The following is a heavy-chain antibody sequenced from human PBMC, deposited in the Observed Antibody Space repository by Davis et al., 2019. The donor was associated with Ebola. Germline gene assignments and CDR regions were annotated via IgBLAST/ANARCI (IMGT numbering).Heavy chain of an antibody. CDR2: FSATGDNT. CDR3: AKDPPGGEYLDH. V-gene: IGHV3-23*01. Sequence: GESLKISCAASGFTFNNYAMTWVRQAPGKGLEWVAAFSATGDNTYYSDSVKGRFTRFRDNSKNRLYLQMNSLRAEDTAVYYCAKDPPGGEYLDHWGQGTLVTVSS. D-gene: IGHD3-16*01. CDR1: GFTFNNYA. J-gene: IGHJ4*02.